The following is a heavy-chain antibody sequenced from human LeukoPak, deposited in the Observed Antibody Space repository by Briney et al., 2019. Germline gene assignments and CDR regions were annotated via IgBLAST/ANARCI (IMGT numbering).Heavy chain of an antibody. V-gene: IGHV3-48*03. CDR2: ISSSGSTI. CDR3: ARDEIELRFLQWSRFDY. CDR1: GFTFSSYE. Sequence: GGSLRLSCAASGFTFSSYEMNCVRQALGKGLECVSYISSSGSTIYYADSVKGRFTISRDNAKNSLYLQMNSLRAEDTAVYYCARDEIELRFLQWSRFDYWGQGTLVTVSS. D-gene: IGHD3-3*01. J-gene: IGHJ4*02.